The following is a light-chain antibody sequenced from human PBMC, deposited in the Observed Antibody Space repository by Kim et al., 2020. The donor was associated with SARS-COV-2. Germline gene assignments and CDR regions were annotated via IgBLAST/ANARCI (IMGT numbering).Light chain of an antibody. J-gene: IGLJ3*02. V-gene: IGLV1-44*01. CDR1: TSNIGSKT. CDR3: ATWDDSLSGPV. CDR2: SNN. Sequence: QSVLTQPPSASETPGQRVTISCSGSTSNIGSKTVSWYQHLPGTAPKLLIYSNNLRPSGVPDRFSASKAGTSASLAISGLKSEDEGDYYCATWDDSLSGPVFGVGTQLTVL.